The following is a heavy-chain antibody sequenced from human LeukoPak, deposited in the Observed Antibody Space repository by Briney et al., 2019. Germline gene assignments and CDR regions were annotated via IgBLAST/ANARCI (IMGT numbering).Heavy chain of an antibody. D-gene: IGHD3-3*01. Sequence: GGSLRLSCVASEFTFSSYNMNWVRQAPGKGLEWVSSISSSSSYIYYADAVKGRFTISRDNAKNSLYLQMNSLRAEDTAVYYCAREIFWSGYYSNLHFDYWGRGTLVTVSS. CDR3: AREIFWSGYYSNLHFDY. CDR1: EFTFSSYN. J-gene: IGHJ4*02. CDR2: ISSSSSYI. V-gene: IGHV3-21*01.